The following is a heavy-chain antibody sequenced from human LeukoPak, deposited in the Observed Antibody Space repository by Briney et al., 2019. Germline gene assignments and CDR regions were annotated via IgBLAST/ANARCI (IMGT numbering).Heavy chain of an antibody. CDR2: ISYDGGDK. Sequence: GGSLRLSCAVSGFTSSSYAMHWVRQAPGKGLEWVALISYDGGDKYYADSVKGRFTISRDNSKNTLYLQMNSLRAEDTAVYYCAREGSYGLDYWGQGTLVTVSS. D-gene: IGHD5-18*01. CDR1: GFTSSSYA. J-gene: IGHJ4*02. CDR3: AREGSYGLDY. V-gene: IGHV3-30*04.